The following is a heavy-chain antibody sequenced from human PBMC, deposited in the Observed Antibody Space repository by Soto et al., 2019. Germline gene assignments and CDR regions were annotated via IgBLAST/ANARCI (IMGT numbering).Heavy chain of an antibody. D-gene: IGHD3-3*01. Sequence: GSLRLSCAASGFTLSSSWMHWVPQAAGKGLVWVSRINSDGSSTSYADSVKVRFTISRDNAKNTLYLQMNSLRAEDTDVYYCASLTMGVVKNWFDPWGQGTLVTVSS. CDR2: INSDGSST. CDR3: ASLTMGVVKNWFDP. CDR1: GFTLSSSW. J-gene: IGHJ5*02. V-gene: IGHV3-74*01.